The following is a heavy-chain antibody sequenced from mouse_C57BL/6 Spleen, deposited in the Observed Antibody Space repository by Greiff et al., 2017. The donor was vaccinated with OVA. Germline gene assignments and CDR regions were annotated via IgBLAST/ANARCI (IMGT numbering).Heavy chain of an antibody. D-gene: IGHD1-1*01. Sequence: VQLQQPGTELVKPGASVKLSCTASGYTFTSYWMHWVKQRPGQGLEWIGNINPSNGGTNYNEKFKSKATLTVDTSSSTAYMQLSSLTSEDSAVYYCAKRYYYGSRENWFAYWGQGTLVTVSA. CDR2: INPSNGGT. CDR3: AKRYYYGSRENWFAY. V-gene: IGHV1-53*01. J-gene: IGHJ3*01. CDR1: GYTFTSYW.